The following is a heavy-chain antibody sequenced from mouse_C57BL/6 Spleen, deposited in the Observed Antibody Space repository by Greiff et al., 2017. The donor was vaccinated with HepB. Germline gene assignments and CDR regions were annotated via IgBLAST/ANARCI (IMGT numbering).Heavy chain of an antibody. CDR3: ARSAGDGYYDD. Sequence: QVQLQQPGTELVKPGASVKLSCKASGYTFTSYWMHWVKQRPGQGLEWIGNINPSNGGTNYNEKFKSKATLTVDKSSSTAYMQLSSLTSKDAAVYYCARSAGDGYYDDWGQGTTLTVSS. CDR1: GYTFTSYW. CDR2: INPSNGGT. D-gene: IGHD2-3*01. J-gene: IGHJ2*01. V-gene: IGHV1-53*01.